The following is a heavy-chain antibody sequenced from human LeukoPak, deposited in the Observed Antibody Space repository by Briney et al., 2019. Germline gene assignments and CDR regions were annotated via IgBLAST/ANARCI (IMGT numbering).Heavy chain of an antibody. Sequence: GGSLRLSCAASGFTFSSYAMSWVRQAPGKGLEWVSAISGSGGSTYYADSVKGRFTISRDNSKNTLYLQMNSLRAEDTAVYYCAKDKTYYDFWSGYYHYYMDVWGKGTTVTVSS. CDR2: ISGSGGST. CDR3: AKDKTYYDFWSGYYHYYMDV. J-gene: IGHJ6*03. CDR1: GFTFSSYA. D-gene: IGHD3-3*01. V-gene: IGHV3-23*01.